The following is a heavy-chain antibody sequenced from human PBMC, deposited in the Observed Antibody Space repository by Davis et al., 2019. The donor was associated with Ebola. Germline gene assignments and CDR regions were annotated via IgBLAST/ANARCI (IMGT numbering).Heavy chain of an antibody. CDR2: INPSGGST. CDR1: GYTFTSYY. V-gene: IGHV1-46*01. Sequence: ASVTVSCQASGYTFTSYYMHCVRQAPGQGLEWIGIINPSGGSTSYAQKFQGRVTMTRDTSTSTVYMELSSLRSDDTAVYYCARDITMVQGGWCDPWGQGTLVTVSS. CDR3: ARDITMVQGGWCDP. D-gene: IGHD3-10*01. J-gene: IGHJ5*02.